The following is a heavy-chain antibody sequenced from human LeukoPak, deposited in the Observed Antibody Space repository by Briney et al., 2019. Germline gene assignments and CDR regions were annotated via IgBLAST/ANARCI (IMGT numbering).Heavy chain of an antibody. J-gene: IGHJ6*03. D-gene: IGHD5-18*01. CDR2: ISSSGSTI. V-gene: IGHV3-48*04. CDR3: ARDSAMGGYYSYYLDV. CDR1: GFSFSSYG. Sequence: GGSLRLSCAASGFSFSSYGMYWVRQAPGKGLEWVSYISSSGSTIYYADSAKGRFTISRDNAKNSLYLQMNSLRAEDTAVYYCARDSAMGGYYSYYLDVWGKGTTVTVSS.